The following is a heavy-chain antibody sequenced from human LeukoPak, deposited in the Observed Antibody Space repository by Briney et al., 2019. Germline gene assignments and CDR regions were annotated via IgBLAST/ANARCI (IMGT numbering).Heavy chain of an antibody. D-gene: IGHD3-10*01. CDR1: GYSFTSYW. CDR2: IYPGDSDT. J-gene: IGHJ4*02. V-gene: IGHV5-51*01. CDR3: ARPYYYDSGQYYFHY. Sequence: GESLKISCKGSGYSFTSYWIGGVRQMPGKGLEWMAIIYPGDSDTRYSPSFQGQVTISADKSISTAYLQWSSLKASDTAMYYCARPYYYDSGQYYFHYWGQGTLVTVSS.